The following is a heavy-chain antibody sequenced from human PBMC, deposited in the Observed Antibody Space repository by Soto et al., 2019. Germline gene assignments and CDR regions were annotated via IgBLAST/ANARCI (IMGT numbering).Heavy chain of an antibody. V-gene: IGHV4-34*01. D-gene: IGHD3-3*01. CDR1: GGCLSGYY. J-gene: IGHJ4*02. CDR2: INHSGST. Sequence: PSETLSLTCAVYGGCLSGYYWSWIRQPPGKGLEWIGEINHSGSTNYNPSLKSRVTISVDTSKNQFSLKLSSVTAADTAVYYCARVPDYDFWSGRFYYFDYCRQGTLVTACS. CDR3: ARVPDYDFWSGRFYYFDY.